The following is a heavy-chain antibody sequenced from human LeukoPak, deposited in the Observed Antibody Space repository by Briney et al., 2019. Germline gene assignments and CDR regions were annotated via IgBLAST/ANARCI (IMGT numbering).Heavy chain of an antibody. V-gene: IGHV4-34*01. CDR2: INHSGST. D-gene: IGHD3-10*01. CDR1: GFTFSNAW. Sequence: GSLRLSCAASGFTFSNAWMSWVRQAPGKGLEWIGEINHSGSTDYNPSLKSRVTISVDTSKNQFSLKLSSVTAADTAVYYCARGAYYYGSGSYYGLRFDPWGQGTLVTVSS. CDR3: ARGAYYYGSGSYYGLRFDP. J-gene: IGHJ5*02.